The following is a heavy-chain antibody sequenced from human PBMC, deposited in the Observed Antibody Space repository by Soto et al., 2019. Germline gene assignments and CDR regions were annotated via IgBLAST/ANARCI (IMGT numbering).Heavy chain of an antibody. V-gene: IGHV3-NL1*01. CDR3: AKDTPTGHFDY. Sequence: GGSLRLSCAASGFTFSSNGMHWVRQAPGKGLEWVSGINGDGSNTYYADSVKGRFTISRDNSKNTLYLQMNSLRAEDTAVYYCAKDTPTGHFDYWGQGTLVTVSS. CDR1: GFTFSSNG. CDR2: INGDGSNT. J-gene: IGHJ4*02.